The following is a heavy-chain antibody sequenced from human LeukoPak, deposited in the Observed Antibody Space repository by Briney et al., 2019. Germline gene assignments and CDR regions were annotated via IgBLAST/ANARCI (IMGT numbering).Heavy chain of an antibody. CDR1: GITLSNYG. V-gene: IGHV3-23*01. D-gene: IGHD3-10*01. CDR3: AKRGVVIRVILVGFHKEAYYFDS. J-gene: IGHJ4*02. CDR2: ISGSGGGT. Sequence: PGGSLRLSCAVSGITLSNYGMSWVRQAPGKGLEWVAGISGSGGGTHYADSVKGRFTISRDNRKNTLHLQMNSLRAEDTAVYFCAKRGVVIRVILVGFHKEAYYFDSWGQGALVIVSS.